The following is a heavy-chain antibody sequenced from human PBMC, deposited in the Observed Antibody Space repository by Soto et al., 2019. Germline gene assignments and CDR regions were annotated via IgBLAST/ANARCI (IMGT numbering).Heavy chain of an antibody. CDR2: IYYSGSN. CDR3: ARDGGVGAISYGRDV. J-gene: IGHJ6*02. D-gene: IGHD3-16*01. CDR1: GGSISSGGSY. V-gene: IGHV4-31*03. Sequence: PSETLSLTCTVSGGSISSGGSYWSWIRQHPGKGLEWIGYIYYSGSNYYNPSLKSRVTISVDTSRNQFSLKLSPVTAADTAVYYCARDGGVGAISYGRDVCRQRTTVIVSS.